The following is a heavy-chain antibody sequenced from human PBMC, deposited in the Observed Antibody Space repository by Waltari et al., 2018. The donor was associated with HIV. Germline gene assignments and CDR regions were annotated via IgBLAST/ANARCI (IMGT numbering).Heavy chain of an antibody. Sequence: VQLVESGGGLVKPGESLRLSCAGSGFAFGKCTLSWVRQAPGKGLEWISTISSTSGYIEYADSVKGRFTVSRDNAKKSLSLQMNSLRAEDAAVYYCARGLTIFGDVIPYYFDHWGQGSLVTVSS. D-gene: IGHD3-3*01. J-gene: IGHJ4*01. V-gene: IGHV3-21*01. CDR2: ISSTSGYI. CDR1: GFAFGKCT. CDR3: ARGLTIFGDVIPYYFDH.